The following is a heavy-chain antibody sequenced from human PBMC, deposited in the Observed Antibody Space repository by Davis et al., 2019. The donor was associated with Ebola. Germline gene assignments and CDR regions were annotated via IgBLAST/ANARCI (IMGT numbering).Heavy chain of an antibody. CDR1: GGSFSGYY. D-gene: IGHD1-1*01. Sequence: SETLSLTCAVYGGSFSGYYWSWIRQPPGKGLEWIGEINHSGSTNYNPSLKSRVTMSVDTSKNQFSLRLSSVTAADTAVYYCARGPQLAVYYFSGMDGWGEGTTVTVSS. J-gene: IGHJ6*04. V-gene: IGHV4-34*01. CDR3: ARGPQLAVYYFSGMDG. CDR2: INHSGST.